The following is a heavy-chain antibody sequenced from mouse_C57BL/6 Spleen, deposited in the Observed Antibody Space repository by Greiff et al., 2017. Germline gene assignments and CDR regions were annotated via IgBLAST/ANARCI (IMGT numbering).Heavy chain of an antibody. J-gene: IGHJ4*01. Sequence: EVQRVESGGDLVKPGGSLKLSCAASGFTFSSYGLSWVRQTPDKRLEWVATISSGGSYTYYPDSVKGRFTISRDNAKNTLYLQMSSLKSEDTAMYYCARLGSRHYYAMDYWGQGTSVTVSS. CDR1: GFTFSSYG. V-gene: IGHV5-6*01. CDR2: ISSGGSYT. D-gene: IGHD1-1*01. CDR3: ARLGSRHYYAMDY.